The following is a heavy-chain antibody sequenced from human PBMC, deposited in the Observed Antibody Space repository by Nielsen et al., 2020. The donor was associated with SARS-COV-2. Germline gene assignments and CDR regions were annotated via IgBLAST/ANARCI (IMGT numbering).Heavy chain of an antibody. Sequence: GGSLRLSCAASGFTLSNYEMNWVRQAPGKGLEWISYISSSGGTKYLADSVKGRFTISRDNAENSLSLQMNSLRAEDTAVYYCARESVTGTDAFDIWGQGTVVTVSS. CDR1: GFTLSNYE. CDR3: ARESVTGTDAFDI. D-gene: IGHD6-19*01. J-gene: IGHJ3*02. CDR2: ISSSGGTK. V-gene: IGHV3-48*03.